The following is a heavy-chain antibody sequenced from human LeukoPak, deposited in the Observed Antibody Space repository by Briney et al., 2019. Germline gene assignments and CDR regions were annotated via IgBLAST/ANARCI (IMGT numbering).Heavy chain of an antibody. J-gene: IGHJ4*02. CDR1: GGSISSYY. CDR2: IYYSGST. CDR3: ARGIWGYSSGPNDY. Sequence: SETLSLTCTVSGGSISSYYWSWIRQPPGKGLEWIGYIYYSGSTNYNPSLKSRVTISVDTSKNQFSLKLSSVTAADTAVYYCARGIWGYSSGPNDYWGQGPWSPSPQ. V-gene: IGHV4-59*01. D-gene: IGHD6-19*01.